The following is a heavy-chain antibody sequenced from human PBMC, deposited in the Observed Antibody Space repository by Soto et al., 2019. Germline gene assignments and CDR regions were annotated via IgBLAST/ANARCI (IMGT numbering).Heavy chain of an antibody. CDR3: ARGHYDYIWGSLGDAPPEYYFDY. CDR1: GYTFTGYY. D-gene: IGHD3-16*01. CDR2: INPNSGGT. J-gene: IGHJ4*02. V-gene: IGHV1-2*04. Sequence: GASVKVSCKASGYTFTGYYMHWVRQAPGQGLEWMGWINPNSGGTNYAQKFQGWVTMTRDTSISTAYMELSRLRSDDTAVYYCARGHYDYIWGSLGDAPPEYYFDYWGQGTLVTVSS.